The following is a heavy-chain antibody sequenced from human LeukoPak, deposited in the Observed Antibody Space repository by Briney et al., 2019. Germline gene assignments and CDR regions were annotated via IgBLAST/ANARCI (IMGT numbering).Heavy chain of an antibody. CDR3: AKDTHYGGNPHLTFDP. J-gene: IGHJ5*02. CDR2: VKSDGSST. CDR1: GFTFSSYA. V-gene: IGHV3-74*01. D-gene: IGHD4-23*01. Sequence: GGSLRFSCAASGFTFSSYAMHWVRQAPGKGLVWVSRVKSDGSSTSYADSVKGRFTNSRDNSKNTLYLQMNSLRAEDTAIYYCAKDTHYGGNPHLTFDPWGQGTLVTVSS.